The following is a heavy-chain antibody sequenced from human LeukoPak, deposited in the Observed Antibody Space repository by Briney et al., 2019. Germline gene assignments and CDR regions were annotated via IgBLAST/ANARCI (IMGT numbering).Heavy chain of an antibody. D-gene: IGHD2-2*01. V-gene: IGHV1-2*06. CDR1: GYTFTGYY. CDR3: ARVVRDIVVVPAVYWFDP. CDR2: INPNSGGT. Sequence: GASVKVSCKASGYTFTGYYMHWVRQAPGQGLEWMGRINPNSGGTNYAQKFQGRVTMTRDTSISTAYMELSRLRSDDTAVYYCARVVRDIVVVPAVYWFDPWGQGTLVTVSS. J-gene: IGHJ5*02.